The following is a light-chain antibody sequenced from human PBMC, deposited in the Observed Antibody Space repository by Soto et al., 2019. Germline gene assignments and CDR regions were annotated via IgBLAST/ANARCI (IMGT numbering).Light chain of an antibody. CDR2: RAF. Sequence: EIVLTQSPGTLSLSPGERATLSCRASQSVSGSYLAWYQQKPGQAPRLLIYRAFSRATGIPDRFTGSGSGTDFTLTISRLEPEDFAVYYCQQYGSSNPLTFGGGTKVEIK. V-gene: IGKV3-20*01. J-gene: IGKJ4*01. CDR3: QQYGSSNPLT. CDR1: QSVSGSY.